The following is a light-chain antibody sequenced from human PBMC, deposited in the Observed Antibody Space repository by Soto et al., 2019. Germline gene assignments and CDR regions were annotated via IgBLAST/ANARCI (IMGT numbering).Light chain of an antibody. J-gene: IGLJ1*01. CDR2: DVS. Sequence: QSALTQPASVSGSPGQSITISCTGTSSDVGGYNYVSWYQQHPGKAPKLMIYDVSNRPSGVSNRFSGSKSGNTASLTISGLQAEDEADYYCSSYTSSGTLEIVFGTGTKVTVL. CDR1: SSDVGGYNY. V-gene: IGLV2-14*01. CDR3: SSYTSSGTLEIV.